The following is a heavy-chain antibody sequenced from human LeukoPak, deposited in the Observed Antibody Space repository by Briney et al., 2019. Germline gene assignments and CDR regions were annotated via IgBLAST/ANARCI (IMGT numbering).Heavy chain of an antibody. V-gene: IGHV3-23*01. CDR1: GFTFSSYG. CDR3: ARNAYYYGSGRPNYYYYYMDV. J-gene: IGHJ6*03. Sequence: GGSLRLSCAASGFTFSSYGMSWVRQAPGKGLEWVSAISGSGGSTYYADSVKGRFTISRDNSKNTLYLQMNSLRAEDTAVYYCARNAYYYGSGRPNYYYYYMDVWGKGTTVTVSS. CDR2: ISGSGGST. D-gene: IGHD3-10*01.